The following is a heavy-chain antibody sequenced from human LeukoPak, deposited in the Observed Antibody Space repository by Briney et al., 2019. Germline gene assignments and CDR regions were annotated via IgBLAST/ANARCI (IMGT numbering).Heavy chain of an antibody. CDR1: GFTFSGSA. Sequence: SLSFSCAASGFTFSGSALHWLRQAPGQGLEGVAVITCDGSNKYYADSVKGRFTISRDNSKNTLYLQMNSLRAEDTAVYYCARGHGAGIQLWLVYYYYYMDVWGKGTTVTVSS. CDR2: ITCDGSNK. V-gene: IGHV3-30*04. CDR3: ARGHGAGIQLWLVYYYYYMDV. J-gene: IGHJ6*03. D-gene: IGHD5-18*01.